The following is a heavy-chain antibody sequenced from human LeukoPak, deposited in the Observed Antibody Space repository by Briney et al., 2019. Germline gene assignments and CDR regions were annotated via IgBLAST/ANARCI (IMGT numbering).Heavy chain of an antibody. J-gene: IGHJ4*02. CDR2: IDSGGST. CDR3: AKDLSRTVDTAMDVY. D-gene: IGHD5-18*01. CDR1: GFTVSSNY. V-gene: IGHV3-66*01. Sequence: GGSLRLSCIVSGFTVSSNYMSWVRQAPGKGLEWVSIIDSGGSTYYSDSVKDRFTISRDNSKNTLYLQMNSLRAEDTAVYYCAKDLSRTVDTAMDVYWGQGTLVTVSS.